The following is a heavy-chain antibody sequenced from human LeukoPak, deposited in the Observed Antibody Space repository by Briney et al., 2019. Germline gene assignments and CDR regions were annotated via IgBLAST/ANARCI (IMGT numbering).Heavy chain of an antibody. Sequence: SGGSLRLSCAASGFTFSGSAIHWVRQASGKGLEWVGRIRSKANSFATAYAASVEGRFTISRDDSKKMAILQMNALKTEDSAVYYCSASLKTYCSGGKCHSDYYYYGMDVWGLGTTVIVSS. CDR2: IRSKANSFAT. V-gene: IGHV3-73*01. D-gene: IGHD2-15*01. CDR1: GFTFSGSA. CDR3: SASLKTYCSGGKCHSDYYYYGMDV. J-gene: IGHJ6*02.